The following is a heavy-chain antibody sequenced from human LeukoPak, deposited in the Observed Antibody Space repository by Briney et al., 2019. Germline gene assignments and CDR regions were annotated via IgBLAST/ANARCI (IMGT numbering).Heavy chain of an antibody. D-gene: IGHD3-16*02. CDR1: GDSISGSRYY. CDR3: ARPLSVTFGGVIDPWFDP. J-gene: IGHJ5*02. CDR2: IYYSGST. V-gene: IGHV4-39*01. Sequence: SETLSLTCTVSGDSISGSRYYWAWIRQPPGKGLEWIGSIYYSGSTYYSPSLKSRVTISLDTSKNQFSLKLSSVTAADTAVYCCARPLSVTFGGVIDPWFDPWGQGTLVTVSS.